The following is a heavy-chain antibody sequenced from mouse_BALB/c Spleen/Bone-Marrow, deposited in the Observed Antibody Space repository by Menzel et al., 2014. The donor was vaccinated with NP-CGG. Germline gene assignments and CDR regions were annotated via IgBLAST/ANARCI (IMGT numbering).Heavy chain of an antibody. D-gene: IGHD1-1*01. CDR3: ARENYGSSYGFAY. CDR2: INPYNGGT. J-gene: IGHJ3*01. CDR1: GYSFTGYT. Sequence: VQLKDSGPELVKPGSSMKISRKASGYSFTGYTMNWVKQSHGKNLEWIGLINPYNGGTSYNQKFKGKATLTVNKSSSTAYMELLSLTSEDSAVYYCARENYGSSYGFAYWGQGTQVTVSA. V-gene: IGHV1-26*01.